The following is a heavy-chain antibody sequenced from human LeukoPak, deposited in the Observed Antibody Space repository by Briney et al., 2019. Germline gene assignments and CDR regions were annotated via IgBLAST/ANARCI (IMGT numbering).Heavy chain of an antibody. V-gene: IGHV4-4*07. D-gene: IGHD3-10*01. J-gene: IGHJ6*02. CDR1: GGSISSYY. CDR3: ARDRDYGSGLYYYYYGMDV. Sequence: SETLSLTCTVSGGSISSYYWSWIRQPAGKGLEWIGRIYTSGSTNYNPSLKSRVTTSVDTSKNQFSLKLSSVTAADTAVYYCARDRDYGSGLYYYYYGMDVWGQGTTVTVSS. CDR2: IYTSGST.